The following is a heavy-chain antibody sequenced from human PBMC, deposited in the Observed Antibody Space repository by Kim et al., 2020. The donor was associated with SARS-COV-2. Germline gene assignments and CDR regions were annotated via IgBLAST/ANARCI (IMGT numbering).Heavy chain of an antibody. J-gene: IGHJ5*01. CDR1: GAYITNHY. D-gene: IGHD2-21*01. CDR3: VREGCFDCGSFFFVS. CDR2: IYHSGST. V-gene: IGHV4-59*11. Sequence: SETLSLTCTVSGAYITNHYLRWIRQPPGKVLEWIGNIYHSGSTSYNPSLKSRVTMTVETSKRQFSLQVTSVTAAGTAVYYCVREGCFDCGSFFFVSWVPGTLDTV.